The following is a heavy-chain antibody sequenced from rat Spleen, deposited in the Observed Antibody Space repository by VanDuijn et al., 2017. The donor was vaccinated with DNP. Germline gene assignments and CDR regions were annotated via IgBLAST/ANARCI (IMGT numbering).Heavy chain of an antibody. CDR2: IGYSGST. Sequence: EVQLQESGPGLVKPSQSLSLTCSVTGYSITSNYWGWIRKFPGNKMEWIGHIGYSGSTTYNTSHKSRISITRNTSKNQFFLQLNSVTTEDTATYYCVRWVRALDYWGQGVMVTVSS. D-gene: IGHD4-1*01. V-gene: IGHV3-1*01. CDR3: VRWVRALDY. CDR1: GYSITSNY. J-gene: IGHJ2*01.